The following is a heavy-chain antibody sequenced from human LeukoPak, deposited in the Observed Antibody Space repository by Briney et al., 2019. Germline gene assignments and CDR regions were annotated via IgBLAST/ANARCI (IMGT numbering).Heavy chain of an antibody. CDR3: ARDDWIAVAGTGEDYFDY. J-gene: IGHJ4*02. CDR2: IYTSGST. Sequence: KPSETLSLTCTVSGGSISSYYWSWIRQPAGKGLEWIGRIYTSGSTNYNPSLKSRVTMSVDTSKNQFSLKLSSVTAADTAVYYCARDDWIAVAGTGEDYFDYWGQGTLVTVSS. CDR1: GGSISSYY. D-gene: IGHD6-19*01. V-gene: IGHV4-4*07.